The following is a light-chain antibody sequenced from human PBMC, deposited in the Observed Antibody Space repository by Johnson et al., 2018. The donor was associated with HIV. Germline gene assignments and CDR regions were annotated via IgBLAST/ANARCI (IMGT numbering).Light chain of an antibody. CDR2: ENN. V-gene: IGLV1-51*02. CDR3: GTWDNSLSTGGV. CDR1: SSNIGNNY. J-gene: IGLJ1*01. Sequence: QSVLTQPPSVSAAPGQKVTISCSGSSSNIGNNYVSWYQQLPGTAPTLLIYENNKRPSGIPDRLSGSKSGTSATLGINGLQPGDEADYYCGTWDNSLSTGGVFGTGTKVTVL.